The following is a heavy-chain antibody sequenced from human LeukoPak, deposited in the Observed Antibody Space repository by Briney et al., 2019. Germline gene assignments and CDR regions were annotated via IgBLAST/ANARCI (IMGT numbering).Heavy chain of an antibody. D-gene: IGHD5-24*01. CDR3: AREQMATII. Sequence: PSETLSLTCAVYGGSISSSSYYWGWIRQPPGKGLEWIGSIYYSGSTYYNPSLKSRVTISVDTSKNQFSLKLSSVTAADTAVYYCAREQMATIIWGQGTLVTVSS. J-gene: IGHJ4*02. CDR1: GGSISSSSYY. V-gene: IGHV4-39*07. CDR2: IYYSGST.